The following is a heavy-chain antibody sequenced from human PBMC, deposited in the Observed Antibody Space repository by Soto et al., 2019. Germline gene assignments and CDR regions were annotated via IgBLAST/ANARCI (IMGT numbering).Heavy chain of an antibody. V-gene: IGHV1-46*03. J-gene: IGHJ1*01. D-gene: IGHD3-16*02. CDR1: GYTFTSYY. Sequence: GASVKVSCKASGYTFTSYYMHWVRQAPGQGLEWMGIINPSGGSTSYAQKFQGRVTMTRDTSTSTVYMELSSLRSEDTAVYYCARAFGGVIALGASEYFQHWGQGTLVTVSS. CDR2: INPSGGST. CDR3: ARAFGGVIALGASEYFQH.